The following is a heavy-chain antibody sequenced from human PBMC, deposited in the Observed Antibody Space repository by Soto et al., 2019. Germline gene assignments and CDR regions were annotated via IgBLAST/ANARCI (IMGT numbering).Heavy chain of an antibody. CDR2: IIPILGIA. V-gene: IGHV1-69*04. Sequence: GASVKVSCKASGGTFSSYTISWVRQAPGQGLEWMGRIIPILGIANYAQKFQGRVTITADKSTSTAYMELSSLRSEDTAVYYCARDSGLYYGSGSYYDYWGQGTLVTVSS. D-gene: IGHD3-10*01. CDR3: ARDSGLYYGSGSYYDY. J-gene: IGHJ4*02. CDR1: GGTFSSYT.